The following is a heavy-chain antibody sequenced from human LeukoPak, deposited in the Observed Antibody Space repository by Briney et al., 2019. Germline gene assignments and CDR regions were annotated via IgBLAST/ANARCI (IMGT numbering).Heavy chain of an antibody. V-gene: IGHV5-51*01. J-gene: IGHJ4*02. D-gene: IGHD3-16*01. CDR1: GYSFTSYW. Sequence: GGSLKISCKGSGYSFTSYWIGWVRQMPGKALEWMGIIHPGDSDITYSPSFQGQVTISADKSISTAYLQWSSLKASDTAIYYCARLRGNYFDYWGQGALVTVSS. CDR3: ARLRGNYFDY. CDR2: IHPGDSDI.